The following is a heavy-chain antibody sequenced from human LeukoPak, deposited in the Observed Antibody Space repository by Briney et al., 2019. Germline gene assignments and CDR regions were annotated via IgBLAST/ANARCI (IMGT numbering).Heavy chain of an antibody. CDR2: ISYDGSNK. D-gene: IGHD3-22*01. V-gene: IGHV3-30*18. Sequence: GGSLRLSCAASGFTFSSYGMHWVRQAPGKGLEWVAVISYDGSNKYYADSVKGRFTISRDNSKNTLYLQMNSLRAEDTAVYYCAKGGGYYDSSGYFSYYFDYWGQGTLVTVSS. J-gene: IGHJ4*02. CDR1: GFTFSSYG. CDR3: AKGGGYYDSSGYFSYYFDY.